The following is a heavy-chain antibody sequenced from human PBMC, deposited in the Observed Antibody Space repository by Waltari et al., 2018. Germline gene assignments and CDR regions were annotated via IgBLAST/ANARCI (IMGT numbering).Heavy chain of an antibody. D-gene: IGHD2-2*02. V-gene: IGHV1-8*01. CDR1: GYTFTSYD. J-gene: IGHJ4*02. CDR2: MNPNSGNT. Sequence: QVQLVQSGAEVKKPGASVKVSCKASGYTFTSYDINWVRPATGQGLEWMGWMNPNSGNTGYAQKFQGRVTMTRNTSISTAYMELSSLRSEDTAVYYCARGGGAYCSSTSCYTQPYYWGQGTLVTVSS. CDR3: ARGGGAYCSSTSCYTQPYY.